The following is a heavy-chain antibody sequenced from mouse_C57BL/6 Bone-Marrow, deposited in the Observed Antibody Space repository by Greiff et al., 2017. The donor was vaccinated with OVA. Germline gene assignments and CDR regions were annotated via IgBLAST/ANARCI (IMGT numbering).Heavy chain of an antibody. CDR3: AILTTVVATYWYFDV. CDR2: IDPEDGET. D-gene: IGHD1-1*01. J-gene: IGHJ1*03. CDR1: GFNIKDYY. V-gene: IGHV14-2*01. Sequence: EVQLQESGAELVKPGASVKLSCTASGFNIKDYYMHWVKQRTEQGLEWIGRIDPEDGETKYAPKFQGKATITADTSSNTAYLQLSSLTSEDTAVYYCAILTTVVATYWYFDVWGTGTTVTVSS.